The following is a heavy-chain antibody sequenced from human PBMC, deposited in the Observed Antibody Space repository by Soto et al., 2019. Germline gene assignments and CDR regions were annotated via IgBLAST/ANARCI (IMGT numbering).Heavy chain of an antibody. Sequence: SQTLSLTCTVSAGSISKFYWSWIRQPPGKGLEWIGYISYSGNTNYNPSLKSRVSISVDTSKNQLSLNLTSVTAADTAVYYCARAPMVLSRSYFDSWGQGTPVTVSS. CDR1: AGSISKFY. J-gene: IGHJ4*02. D-gene: IGHD2-8*01. V-gene: IGHV4-59*01. CDR2: ISYSGNT. CDR3: ARAPMVLSRSYFDS.